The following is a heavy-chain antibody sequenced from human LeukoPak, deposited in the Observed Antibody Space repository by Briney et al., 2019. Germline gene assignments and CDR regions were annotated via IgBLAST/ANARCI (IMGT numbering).Heavy chain of an antibody. V-gene: IGHV3-23*01. D-gene: IGHD3-22*01. J-gene: IGHJ4*02. CDR2: VSGSGGST. CDR3: AKEDYYDSSGYSCFDY. CDR1: GFTFSSYA. Sequence: GGSLRLSCAASGFTFSSYAMHWVRQAPGKGLEWVSTVSGSGGSTYSADSVKGRFTISRDNSKNTLYLQMNSLRAEDTAVYYCAKEDYYDSSGYSCFDYWGQGTLVTVSS.